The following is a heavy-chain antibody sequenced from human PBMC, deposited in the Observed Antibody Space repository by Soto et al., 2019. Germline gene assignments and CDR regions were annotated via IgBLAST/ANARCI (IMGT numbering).Heavy chain of an antibody. CDR3: AREAYYDSSGYYDPIDY. V-gene: IGHV5-51*01. CDR2: IYPGDSDT. D-gene: IGHD3-22*01. CDR1: GYSFTSYW. Sequence: GESLKISCKGSGYSFTSYWIGWVRQMPGKGLEWMGIIYPGDSDTRYSPSFQGQVTISADKSISTAYLQWSSLKASDTAMYYCAREAYYDSSGYYDPIDYWGQGTLVTVSS. J-gene: IGHJ4*02.